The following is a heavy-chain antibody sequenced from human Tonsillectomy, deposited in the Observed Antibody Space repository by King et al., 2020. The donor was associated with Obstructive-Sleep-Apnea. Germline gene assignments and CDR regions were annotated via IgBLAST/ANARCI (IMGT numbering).Heavy chain of an antibody. CDR3: AGVPTDYCSGGSCLEY. V-gene: IGHV1-8*01. D-gene: IGHD2-15*01. Sequence: VQLVQSGAEVKKPGASVKVSCKASGNTFTSYDINWVRQATGQGLEWMGWMNPNSGNTGYAQKFQGRVTMTRNTSISTAYMELSSLRSEDTAVYYCAGVPTDYCSGGSCLEYWGQGTLVTVSS. J-gene: IGHJ4*02. CDR2: MNPNSGNT. CDR1: GNTFTSYD.